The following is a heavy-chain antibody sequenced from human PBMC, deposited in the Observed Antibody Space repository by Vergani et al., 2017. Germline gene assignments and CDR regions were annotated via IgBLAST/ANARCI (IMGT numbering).Heavy chain of an antibody. V-gene: IGHV4-61*02. CDR2: IYTSGAN. CDR1: VGSFSTGGQS. Sequence: QVQLQESGPGLVKPSQTLSLTCTVSVGSFSTGGQSWTWLRQSAGKGLEWIGRIYTSGANNYNPSLRSRDIMSVDASKKQFSLKLTSVTAADTAVYYCARDGGEYDKDALDVWGQGTKVTVTS. CDR3: ARDGGEYDKDALDV. D-gene: IGHD2-21*01. J-gene: IGHJ3*01.